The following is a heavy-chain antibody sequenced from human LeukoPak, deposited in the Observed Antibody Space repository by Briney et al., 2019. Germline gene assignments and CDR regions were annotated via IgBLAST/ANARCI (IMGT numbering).Heavy chain of an antibody. Sequence: GGSLRLSCAASGFTFSSYGMHWVRQAPGKGLEWVAVIWYDGSNKYYADSVEGRFTISRDNSKNTLYLQMNSLRAEDTAVYYCAKGDGYNSFDYWGQGTLVTVSS. CDR3: AKGDGYNSFDY. CDR2: IWYDGSNK. CDR1: GFTFSSYG. D-gene: IGHD5-24*01. J-gene: IGHJ4*02. V-gene: IGHV3-30*02.